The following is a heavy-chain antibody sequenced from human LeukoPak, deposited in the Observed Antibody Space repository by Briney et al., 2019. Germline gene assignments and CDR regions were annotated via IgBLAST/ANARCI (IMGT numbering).Heavy chain of an antibody. J-gene: IGHJ4*02. V-gene: IGHV1-18*01. CDR1: GYTFTGYG. CDR3: ARDRGLDYDSSGYAV. CDR2: ISAYNGNT. Sequence: GASVKVSCKASGYTFTGYGISWVRQAPGQGLEWMGWISAYNGNTNYAQKLQGRVTMTTDTSTSTAYMELRSLRSDDTAVYYCARDRGLDYDSSGYAVWGQGTLVTVSS. D-gene: IGHD3-22*01.